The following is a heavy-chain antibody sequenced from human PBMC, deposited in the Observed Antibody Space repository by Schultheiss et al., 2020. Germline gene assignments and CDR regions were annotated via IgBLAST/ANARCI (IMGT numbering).Heavy chain of an antibody. CDR3: ARDSEQQLVYYFDY. V-gene: IGHV3-30*03. CDR1: GFTFSSYG. J-gene: IGHJ4*02. CDR2: ISYDGSNK. Sequence: GGSLRLSCAASGFTFSSYGMHWVRQAPGKGLEWVAVISYDGSNKYYADSVKGRFTISRDNSKNTLYLQMNSLRAEDTAVYYCARDSEQQLVYYFDYWGQGTLVTVSS. D-gene: IGHD6-13*01.